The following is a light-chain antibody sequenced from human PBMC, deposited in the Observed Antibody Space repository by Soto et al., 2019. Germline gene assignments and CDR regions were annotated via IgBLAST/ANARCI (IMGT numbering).Light chain of an antibody. V-gene: IGKV3-11*01. CDR1: QSVSSY. J-gene: IGKJ2*01. Sequence: DIVLTQSPATLSLSPGERATLSCRASQSVSSYLAWYQQKPGQAPRLLIYDASNRATGIPARFSGSGSGTDLTLTISSLEPEDFAVYYCQQRSNWPPLYTFGQGTKLEIK. CDR3: QQRSNWPPLYT. CDR2: DAS.